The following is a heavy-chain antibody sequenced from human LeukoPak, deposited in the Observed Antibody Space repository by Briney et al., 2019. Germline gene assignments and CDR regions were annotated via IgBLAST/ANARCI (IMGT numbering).Heavy chain of an antibody. V-gene: IGHV1-2*04. CDR3: ARAYYDILTGYYPIAFDI. CDR2: INPNSGGT. Sequence: ASVKVSCKASGYTFTGYYMHWVRQAPGQGLEWVGWINPNSGGTNYAQKFQGWVTMTRDTSISTAYMELRSLRSDDTAVYYCARAYYDILTGYYPIAFDIWGQGTMVTVSS. D-gene: IGHD3-9*01. J-gene: IGHJ3*02. CDR1: GYTFTGYY.